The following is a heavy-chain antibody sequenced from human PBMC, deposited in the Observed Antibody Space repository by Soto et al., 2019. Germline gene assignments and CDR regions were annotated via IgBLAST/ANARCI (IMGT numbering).Heavy chain of an antibody. D-gene: IGHD3-22*01. CDR1: GFTFSSYG. Sequence: GGSLRLSCAVSGFTFSSYGIHWVRQAPGKGLEWVAVISYDGSNKYYADFVKVRFTISKDNSKYTLYLQMNSLRAEDTAVYYCAKRQAPYYYDSSGYPSTDYYGMDVWGQGTTVTVSS. CDR2: ISYDGSNK. J-gene: IGHJ6*02. CDR3: AKRQAPYYYDSSGYPSTDYYGMDV. V-gene: IGHV3-30*18.